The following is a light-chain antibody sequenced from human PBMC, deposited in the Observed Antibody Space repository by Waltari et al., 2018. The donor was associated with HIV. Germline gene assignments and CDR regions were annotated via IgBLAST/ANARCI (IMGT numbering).Light chain of an antibody. Sequence: QSALTQPASVSGSPGQSITISCTGSRSDVGSYNLVSWYQKHPGKAPKLMIYEGIKRPSGVSNRFSGSKSGNTASLTISGLQAEDEADYYCCSYAGSSNWVFGGGTKLTVL. CDR1: RSDVGSYNL. CDR3: CSYAGSSNWV. V-gene: IGLV2-23*01. J-gene: IGLJ3*02. CDR2: EGI.